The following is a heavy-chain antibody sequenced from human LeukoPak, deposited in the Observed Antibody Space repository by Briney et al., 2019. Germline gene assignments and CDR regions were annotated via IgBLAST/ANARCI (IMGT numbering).Heavy chain of an antibody. J-gene: IGHJ3*02. Sequence: PSETLSLTCTVSGGSISSGDYYWSWIRQPPGKGLEWIGYIYYSGSTYCNPSLKSRVTISVDTSKNQFSLKLSSVTAADTAVYYCARDELTYTLIPTVTFPAFDIWGQGTMVTVSS. CDR2: IYYSGST. V-gene: IGHV4-30-4*01. D-gene: IGHD4-17*01. CDR1: GGSISSGDYY. CDR3: ARDELTYTLIPTVTFPAFDI.